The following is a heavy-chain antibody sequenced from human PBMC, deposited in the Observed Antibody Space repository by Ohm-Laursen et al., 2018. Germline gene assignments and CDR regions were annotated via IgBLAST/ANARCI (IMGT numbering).Heavy chain of an antibody. CDR1: GFTFSSYD. Sequence: SLRLSCTASGFTFSSYDMHWVRQAPGKGLEWVALIWNDGTEQKYADSVTGRFTISRDNSNNALYLQMNSLRVEYTAMYYCARDSAQGGAFDIGGQGSWVTVSS. J-gene: IGHJ3*02. CDR3: ARDSAQGGAFDI. V-gene: IGHV3-33*08. D-gene: IGHD3-16*01. CDR2: IWNDGTEQ.